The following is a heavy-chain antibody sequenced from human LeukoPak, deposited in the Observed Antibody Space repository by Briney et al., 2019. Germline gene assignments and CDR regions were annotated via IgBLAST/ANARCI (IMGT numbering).Heavy chain of an antibody. V-gene: IGHV3-23*01. D-gene: IGHD5-24*01. CDR2: ISGSGGST. Sequence: PGGSLRLSCAASGFTFSSYAMSWVRQAPGKGLQWVSAISGSGGSTYYADSVKGRFTISRDNSKNTLYLQMNSLRAEDTAVYYCANHRWLPILDYFDYWGQGTLVTVSS. CDR3: ANHRWLPILDYFDY. CDR1: GFTFSSYA. J-gene: IGHJ4*02.